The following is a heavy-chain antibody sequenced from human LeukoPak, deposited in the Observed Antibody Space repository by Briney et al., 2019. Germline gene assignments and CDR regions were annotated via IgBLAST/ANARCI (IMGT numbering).Heavy chain of an antibody. V-gene: IGHV3-7*01. J-gene: IGHJ6*03. CDR1: GFTFSSYW. Sequence: RGSLRLSCAASGFTFSSYWMSWVRQAPGKGLEWVANIKQDGSEKYYVDSVKGRFTISRDNAKNSLYLQMNSLRAEDTAVYYCAKGRGWEASYYYYYMDVWGKGTTVTISS. CDR2: IKQDGSEK. CDR3: AKGRGWEASYYYYYMDV. D-gene: IGHD1-26*01.